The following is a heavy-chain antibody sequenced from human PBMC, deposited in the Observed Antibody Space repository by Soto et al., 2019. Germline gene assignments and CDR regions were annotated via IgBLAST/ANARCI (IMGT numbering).Heavy chain of an antibody. CDR2: ISAYNGNT. D-gene: IGHD2-2*01. J-gene: IGHJ6*02. V-gene: IGHV1-18*01. Sequence: GASVKVSCKASGYTFTSYGISWVRQAPGQGLEWMGWISAYNGNTNYAQKLQGRVTLTTDTSTSTAYMELRSLRSDDTAVYYCARVPAMRYYYYGTDVWGQGTTVTVSS. CDR1: GYTFTSYG. CDR3: ARVPAMRYYYYGTDV.